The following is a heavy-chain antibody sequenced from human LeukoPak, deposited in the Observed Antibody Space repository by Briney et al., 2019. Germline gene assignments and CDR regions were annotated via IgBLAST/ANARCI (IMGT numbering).Heavy chain of an antibody. CDR2: IYSGGST. CDR1: GFTVSSNY. CDR3: ARDRGGYSGYDLGSSRNGPAFDI. V-gene: IGHV3-53*01. D-gene: IGHD5-12*01. J-gene: IGHJ3*02. Sequence: GGSLRLSCAASGFTVSSNYMSWVRQAPGKGLEWVSVIYSGGSTYYADSVKGRFTISRDNSKNTLYLQMNSLRAEDTAVYYCARDRGGYSGYDLGSSRNGPAFDIWGQGTMVTVSS.